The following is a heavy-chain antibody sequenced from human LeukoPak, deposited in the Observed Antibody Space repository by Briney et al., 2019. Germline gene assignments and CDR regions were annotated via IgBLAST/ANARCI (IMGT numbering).Heavy chain of an antibody. CDR1: GGSISTYY. Sequence: PSETLSLTCTVSGGSISTYYWSWIRQPPGKGLEYIGYIYDSGSTNYNPSLKSRVTISLDKSKNQVSLKLNSVTAADTAVYYCARALGAFDIWGQGTMVTVSS. CDR2: IYDSGST. CDR3: ARALGAFDI. J-gene: IGHJ3*02. V-gene: IGHV4-59*12.